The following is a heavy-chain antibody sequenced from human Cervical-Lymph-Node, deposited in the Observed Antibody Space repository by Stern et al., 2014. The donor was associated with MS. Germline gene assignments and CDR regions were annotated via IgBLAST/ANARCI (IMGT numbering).Heavy chain of an antibody. CDR1: GGTFSKFP. D-gene: IGHD6-13*01. CDR3: ALSSETSDRWYSLGYDL. CDR2: IFPVFGTP. J-gene: IGHJ5*02. Sequence: VQLGQSGAEVTKPGSSVKVSCKASGGTFSKFPSSCVRQAPGQGLEWMVGIFPVFGTPTYAQEFRGRVTITADVATSTVYMELSSLRSDDTAVYYCALSSETSDRWYSLGYDLWGQGTLVTVSS. V-gene: IGHV1-69*01.